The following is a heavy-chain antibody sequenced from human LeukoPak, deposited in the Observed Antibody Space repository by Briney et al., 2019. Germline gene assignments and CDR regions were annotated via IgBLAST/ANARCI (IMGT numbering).Heavy chain of an antibody. V-gene: IGHV3-48*03. CDR2: ISSGGSTI. CDR3: ARDLGVVVMGDY. Sequence: GGSLRLSCAASGFTFSSYEMNWVRQAPGKGLEWVSYISSGGSTIYYADSVKGRFTISRDNAKNSLYLQMNGLRAEDTAVYYCARDLGVVVMGDYWGQGTLVTVSS. D-gene: IGHD2/OR15-2a*01. J-gene: IGHJ4*02. CDR1: GFTFSSYE.